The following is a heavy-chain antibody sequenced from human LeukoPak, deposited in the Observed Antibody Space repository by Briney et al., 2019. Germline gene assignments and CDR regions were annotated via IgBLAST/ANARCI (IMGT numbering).Heavy chain of an antibody. CDR2: ISAYNGNT. V-gene: IGHV1-18*01. J-gene: IGHJ4*02. D-gene: IGHD6-19*01. CDR3: ARLAQAVAGTGSQAIDY. Sequence: ASVNVSCTASGHTFTSYGISWVRQAPGQGLEWMGWISAYNGNTNYAQKLQGRVIMTTDTSTSTAYMELRSLRSDDTAVYYCARLAQAVAGTGSQAIDYWGQGTLVTVSS. CDR1: GHTFTSYG.